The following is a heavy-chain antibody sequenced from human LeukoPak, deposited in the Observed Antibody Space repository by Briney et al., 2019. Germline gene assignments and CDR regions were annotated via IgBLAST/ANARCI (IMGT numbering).Heavy chain of an antibody. Sequence: PSGGSLRLPCAASGFTFSTYAMDWVRQAPGKGLEWVSYLSSSSSVIYHADSVKGRFTISRDNSKNTLYLQMNSLRAEDTAVYYCARYSSSEYYGYYYYMDVWGKGTTVTVSS. CDR1: GFTFSTYA. D-gene: IGHD6-6*01. V-gene: IGHV3-48*01. CDR3: ARYSSSEYYGYYYYMDV. J-gene: IGHJ6*03. CDR2: LSSSSSVI.